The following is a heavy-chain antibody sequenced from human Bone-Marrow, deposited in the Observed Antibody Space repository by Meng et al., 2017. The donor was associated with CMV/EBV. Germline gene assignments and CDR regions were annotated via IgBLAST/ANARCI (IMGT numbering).Heavy chain of an antibody. CDR1: GYTFTSYD. CDR3: ARRVPAAIRSGVVWFDP. CDR2: MNPNSGNT. Sequence: ASVKVSCKASGYTFTSYDINWVRQATGQGLEWMGWMNPNSGNTGYAQKFQGRVTITRNTSISTAYMELSSLRSEDTAVYYCARRVPAAIRSGVVWFDPWGQGTLVTV. J-gene: IGHJ5*02. V-gene: IGHV1-8*03. D-gene: IGHD2-2*02.